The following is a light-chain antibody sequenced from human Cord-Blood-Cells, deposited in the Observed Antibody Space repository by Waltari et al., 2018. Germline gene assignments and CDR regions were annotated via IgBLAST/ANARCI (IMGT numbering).Light chain of an antibody. Sequence: SALTQPASVSGSPGQSITISCTGTSRDVGCYNYVSWYQQHPGKASKLRIYEVNNRPSVVSERISGAKSGNTASLTISGLQAEDDADYYCSSYTSSSTYVCGTGTKVTV. CDR1: SRDVGCYNY. V-gene: IGLV2-14*01. CDR3: SSYTSSSTYV. CDR2: EVN. J-gene: IGLJ1*01.